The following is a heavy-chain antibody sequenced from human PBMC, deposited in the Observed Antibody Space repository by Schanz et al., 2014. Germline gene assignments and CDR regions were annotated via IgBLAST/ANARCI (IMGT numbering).Heavy chain of an antibody. D-gene: IGHD3-10*01. Sequence: EVQLVESGGGLVQPGGSLRLSCAASGFSFSDHAMDWVRQAPGKGLEWISYIGSSSSRIDHADSVKGRFTISRDNAKNSLYLQMNSLRAEDTAVYYCARIGGSVFDYWAQGTLVTVSS. CDR1: GFSFSDHA. CDR2: IGSSSSRI. CDR3: ARIGGSVFDY. J-gene: IGHJ4*02. V-gene: IGHV3-48*01.